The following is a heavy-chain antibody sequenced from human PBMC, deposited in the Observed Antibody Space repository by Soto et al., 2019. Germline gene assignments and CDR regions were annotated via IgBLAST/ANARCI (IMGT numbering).Heavy chain of an antibody. D-gene: IGHD2-15*01. CDR2: IIPIFGTA. J-gene: IGHJ4*02. CDR3: ARDRGYCSGGSCQASDF. CDR1: GGTFSSYA. V-gene: IGHV1-69*13. Sequence: GASVKVSCKASGGTFSSYAISWVRQAPGQRLEWMGGIIPIFGTANYAQKFQGRVTITADESTSTAYMELSSLRSDDTAVYYCARDRGYCSGGSCQASDFWGQGTLVTVSS.